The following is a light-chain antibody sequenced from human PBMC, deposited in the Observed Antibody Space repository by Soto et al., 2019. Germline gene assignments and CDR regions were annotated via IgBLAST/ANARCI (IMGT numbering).Light chain of an antibody. CDR2: GAS. J-gene: IGKJ1*01. CDR1: QSVSSY. CDR3: QHYKT. Sequence: EIVLTQSPGTLSLSPGERATLSCRASQSVSSYLAWFQQKPGQAPRVLIYGASSRATGIPDRFSGSGSGTDFTLTLSRLEPEDFAVYYCQHYKTFGQGTKVDI. V-gene: IGKV3-20*01.